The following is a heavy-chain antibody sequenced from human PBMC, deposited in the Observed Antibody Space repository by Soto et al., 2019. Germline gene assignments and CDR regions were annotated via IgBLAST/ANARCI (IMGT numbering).Heavy chain of an antibody. CDR3: ARLEDSGSWYVGAGFDP. CDR1: GYRYINYW. CDR2: IYPGDSDT. Sequence: AALKISYKGSGYRYINYWIGWVRQVTGKGLEWMGVIYPGDSDTRYSPSFQGHVTISADKSSSTAYLQWSTLKASDTAKYYCARLEDSGSWYVGAGFDPWGQGTLVTVSS. D-gene: IGHD6-13*01. V-gene: IGHV5-51*01. J-gene: IGHJ5*02.